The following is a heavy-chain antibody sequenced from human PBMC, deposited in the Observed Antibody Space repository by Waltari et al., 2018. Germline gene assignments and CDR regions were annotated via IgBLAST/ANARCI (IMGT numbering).Heavy chain of an antibody. Sequence: QVQLMESGGGVVQPGGSLRLSCAASGFTFSSYGMHWVRQAPGKGLEWVAFIRYDGSNKYYADSVKGRFTISRDNSKNTLYLQMNSLRAEDTAVYYCAKDHIPRYYCSSTSCPVYFQHWGQGTLVTVSS. CDR1: GFTFSSYG. J-gene: IGHJ1*01. CDR2: IRYDGSNK. V-gene: IGHV3-30*02. D-gene: IGHD2-2*01. CDR3: AKDHIPRYYCSSTSCPVYFQH.